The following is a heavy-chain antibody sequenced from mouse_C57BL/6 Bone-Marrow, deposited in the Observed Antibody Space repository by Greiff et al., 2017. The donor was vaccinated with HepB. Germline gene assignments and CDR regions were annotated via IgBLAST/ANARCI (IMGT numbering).Heavy chain of an antibody. V-gene: IGHV1-62-2*01. Sequence: QVQLKESGAELVKPGASVKLSCKASGYTFTEYTIHWVKQRSGQGLEWIGWFYPGSGSIKYNEKFKDKATLTADKSSSTVYMELSRVTSEDSAVYFCARHEDNYGSSYEGAMDYWGQGTSVTVSS. CDR3: ARHEDNYGSSYEGAMDY. CDR1: GYTFTEYT. CDR2: FYPGSGSI. J-gene: IGHJ4*01. D-gene: IGHD1-1*01.